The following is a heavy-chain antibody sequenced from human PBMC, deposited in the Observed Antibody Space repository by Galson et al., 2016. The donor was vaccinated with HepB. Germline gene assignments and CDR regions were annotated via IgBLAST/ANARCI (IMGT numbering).Heavy chain of an antibody. CDR3: ARQLERPGTFDL. D-gene: IGHD1-1*01. CDR1: GYTFTSYG. CDR2: IDAGNGNT. Sequence: SVKVSCKASGYTFTSYGIQWVRQAPGQRPEWMGWIDAGNGNTKSSQKFQGRVTITRDTSTSTVYMELSRLRSDDTALYYCARQLERPGTFDLWGQGTMVTVSS. V-gene: IGHV1-3*01. J-gene: IGHJ3*01.